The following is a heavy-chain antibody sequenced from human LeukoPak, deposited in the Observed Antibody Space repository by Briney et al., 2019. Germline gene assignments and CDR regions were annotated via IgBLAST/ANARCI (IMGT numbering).Heavy chain of an antibody. CDR1: GFTFSSYG. J-gene: IGHJ3*02. CDR2: IWYDGSNK. D-gene: IGHD3-9*01. Sequence: GGSLRLSCAASGFTFSSYGMHWVRQAPGKGLEWVAVIWYDGSNKYCADSVKGRFTISRDNSKNTLYLQMNSLRAEDTAVYYCARDYSPLLRYFDPWAFDIWGQGTMVTVSS. V-gene: IGHV3-33*01. CDR3: ARDYSPLLRYFDPWAFDI.